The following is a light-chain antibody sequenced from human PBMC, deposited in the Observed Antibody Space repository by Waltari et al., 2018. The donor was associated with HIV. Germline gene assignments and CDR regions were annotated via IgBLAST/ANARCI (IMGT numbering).Light chain of an antibody. J-gene: IGLJ3*02. CDR3: ASWVDRLNGWV. V-gene: IGLV1-44*01. CDR1: SSNSEINT. CDR2: SSN. Sequence: QSVLTQPPSTSGTPGQRVTISCSGSSSNSEINTVTWYQHLPGTAPKPLIYSSNLRPSGVPDRFSGSKSGTSASLAISGLQSEDEADYYCASWVDRLNGWVFGGGTKLTVL.